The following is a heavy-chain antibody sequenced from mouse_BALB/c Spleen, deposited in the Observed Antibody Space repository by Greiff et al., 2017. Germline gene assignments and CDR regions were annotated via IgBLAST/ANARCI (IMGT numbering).Heavy chain of an antibody. Sequence: QVQLKQPGAELVRPGASVKLSCKASGYTFTSYWINWVKQRPGQGLEWIGNIYPSDSYTNYNQKFKDKATLTVDKSSSTAYMQLSSPTSEDSAVYYCTREGNFGWDWGQGTLVTVSA. V-gene: IGHV1-69*02. J-gene: IGHJ3*01. CDR1: GYTFTSYW. CDR3: TREGNFGWD. D-gene: IGHD3-3*01. CDR2: IYPSDSYT.